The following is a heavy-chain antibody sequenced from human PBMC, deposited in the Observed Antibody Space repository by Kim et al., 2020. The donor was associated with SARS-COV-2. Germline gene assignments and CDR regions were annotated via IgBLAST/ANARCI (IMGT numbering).Heavy chain of an antibody. J-gene: IGHJ4*02. CDR2: ISGSGGST. D-gene: IGHD6-13*01. V-gene: IGHV3-23*01. CDR3: AKGRETYSSSYNDY. CDR1: GFTFSSYA. Sequence: GGSLRLSCAASGFTFSSYAMSWVRQAPGKGLEWVSGISGSGGSTYHADSVKGRFTISRDNSKNTLYLQMNSLRAEDTAVYYCAKGRETYSSSYNDYWGQGTLVPVSS.